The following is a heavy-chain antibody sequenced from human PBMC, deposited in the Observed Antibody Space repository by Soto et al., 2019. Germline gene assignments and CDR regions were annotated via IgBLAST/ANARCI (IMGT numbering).Heavy chain of an antibody. CDR2: IHPHSGDT. Sequence: ASVKVSCKSSGYTFIYYYLHWVRQAPGQGLEWMGWIHPHSGDTYYSVTFQGRVTMTRCTSITTVFMDLSRLTSDDTALYFCAPHRKSYRSPPGSYGMDVWGQLTSVTVSS. CDR1: GYTFIYYY. J-gene: IGHJ6*02. D-gene: IGHD3-16*02. CDR3: APHRKSYRSPPGSYGMDV. V-gene: IGHV1-2*02.